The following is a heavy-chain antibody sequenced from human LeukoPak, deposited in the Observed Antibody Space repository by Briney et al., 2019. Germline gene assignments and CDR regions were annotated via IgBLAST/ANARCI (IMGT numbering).Heavy chain of an antibody. V-gene: IGHV4-39*01. D-gene: IGHD6-13*01. CDR2: ISYSGTT. CDR3: ARHLRGGSIWFDY. CDR1: GGSISSVSYY. Sequence: SETLSLTCTVSGGSISSVSYYWGWVRQPPGKGLEWIGSISYSGTTYYNLSLKSRVTLSVDTSKNQFSLKLSSVTAADTALYYCARHLRGGSIWFDYWGQGTLVTVSS. J-gene: IGHJ4*02.